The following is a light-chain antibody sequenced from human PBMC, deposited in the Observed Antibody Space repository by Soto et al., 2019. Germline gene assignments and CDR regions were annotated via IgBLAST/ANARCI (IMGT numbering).Light chain of an antibody. Sequence: DIPMTQSPSTLSASVGDRATITCRASQSISSLLAWYQQKPGKDPKLLIYDSSSLESGVPSRFSGSGSGTEFSLTISSLQPDDFATYYCQQYNSYSYTFGQGTKLEIK. J-gene: IGKJ2*01. CDR3: QQYNSYSYT. CDR1: QSISSL. CDR2: DSS. V-gene: IGKV1-5*01.